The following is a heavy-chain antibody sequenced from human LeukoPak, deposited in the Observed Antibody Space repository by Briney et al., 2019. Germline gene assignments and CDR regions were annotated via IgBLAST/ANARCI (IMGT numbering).Heavy chain of an antibody. CDR1: GFTFSSYG. V-gene: IGHV3-7*01. D-gene: IGHD3-22*01. CDR3: ARDRYYDSSGYFLN. CDR2: IREDESEI. J-gene: IGHJ4*02. Sequence: GGSLRLSCAASGFTFSSYGMDWVRQAPGKGLEWLANIREDESEINYVDSVKGRFTISRDNARNSLYLQMTSLRPEDTAVYYCARDRYYDSSGYFLNWGQGTLVTVSS.